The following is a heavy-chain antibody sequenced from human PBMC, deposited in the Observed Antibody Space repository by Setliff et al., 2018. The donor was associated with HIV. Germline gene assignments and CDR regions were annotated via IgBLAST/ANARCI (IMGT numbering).Heavy chain of an antibody. J-gene: IGHJ3*02. CDR1: GFTFSGSP. Sequence: PGESLKISCGASGFTFSGSPMHWVRQASGKGLEWVGRIKSKTNGGDGTADYATHVRGRFTISRDESRDTVYLQMNSLKTEDTAMYYCTTAPFTMIIVDINKGAFDIWGQGTMVTVSS. CDR3: TTAPFTMIIVDINKGAFDI. V-gene: IGHV3-15*01. D-gene: IGHD3-22*01. CDR2: IKSKTNGGDGTA.